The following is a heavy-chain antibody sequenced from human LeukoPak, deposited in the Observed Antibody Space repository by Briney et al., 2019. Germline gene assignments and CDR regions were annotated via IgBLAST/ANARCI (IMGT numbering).Heavy chain of an antibody. J-gene: IGHJ5*02. Sequence: GGSLRLSCAASGFIFSSYEMNWVRQAPGKGLEWVSYISTSDSTMYYADSVKGRFTISRDNAKNSLYLQMDSLRVEDTGIYYCARDLGTQGGYVDPWGRETLVTVSS. CDR3: ARDLGTQGGYVDP. D-gene: IGHD5-12*01. CDR1: GFIFSSYE. CDR2: ISTSDSTM. V-gene: IGHV3-48*03.